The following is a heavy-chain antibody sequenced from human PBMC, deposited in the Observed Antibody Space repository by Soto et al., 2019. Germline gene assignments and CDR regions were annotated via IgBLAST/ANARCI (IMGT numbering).Heavy chain of an antibody. CDR1: GYTFTGYY. J-gene: IGHJ6*02. CDR3: ASTIAVAGTGPNADYYGMDV. Sequence: GASVKVSCKASGYTFTGYYMHWVRQAPGQGLEWMGWINPNSGGTNYAQKFQGRVTMTRDTSISTAYMELSRLRSDDTAVYYCASTIAVAGTGPNADYYGMDVRGQGTTVTVSS. V-gene: IGHV1-2*02. CDR2: INPNSGGT. D-gene: IGHD6-19*01.